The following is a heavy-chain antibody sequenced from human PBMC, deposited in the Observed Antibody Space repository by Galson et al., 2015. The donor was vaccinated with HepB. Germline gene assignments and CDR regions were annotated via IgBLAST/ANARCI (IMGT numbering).Heavy chain of an antibody. V-gene: IGHV1-2*04. J-gene: IGHJ3*02. CDR2: INPKSGGT. CDR1: GYTFTDYY. CDR3: ARDLARVLVPVVRPPKYVFDM. D-gene: IGHD2-2*01. Sequence: SVKVSCKASGYTFTDYYFHWVRQAPGQGLEWMGWINPKSGGTHYAQKFQGWVTITRDTSISTVYMELSRLKSDDTAVFYCARDLARVLVPVVRPPKYVFDMWGQGTMVIASS.